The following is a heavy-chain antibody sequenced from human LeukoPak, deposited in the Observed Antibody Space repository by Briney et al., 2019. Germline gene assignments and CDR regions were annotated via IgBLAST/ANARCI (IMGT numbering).Heavy chain of an antibody. CDR2: INPNSGGT. CDR1: GYTFTGYY. J-gene: IGHJ5*02. V-gene: IGHV1-2*02. Sequence: ASVKVSCKASGYTFTGYYMHWVRQAPGQGLEWMGWINPNSGGTNYAQKFQGRGTMTWDTSISTAYMELSSLRADDTAVYYCTSDTYYYDSTGLGHWFDPGGQGTLVTVSS. CDR3: TSDTYYYDSTGLGHWFDP. D-gene: IGHD3-22*01.